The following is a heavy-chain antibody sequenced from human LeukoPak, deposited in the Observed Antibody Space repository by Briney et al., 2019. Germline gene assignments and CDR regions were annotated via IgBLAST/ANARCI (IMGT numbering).Heavy chain of an antibody. Sequence: WRSLRLSCAASGFTVSHNYMTWVRQAPGTGLEWISVIYIDGTTYYADSVKGRFTISRDQANNTLYLQMNTLRDEDTAVYYCARGPRYSFYWGQGTLVSVSS. J-gene: IGHJ4*02. V-gene: IGHV3-53*01. CDR1: GFTVSHNY. D-gene: IGHD6-13*01. CDR3: ARGPRYSFY. CDR2: IYIDGTT.